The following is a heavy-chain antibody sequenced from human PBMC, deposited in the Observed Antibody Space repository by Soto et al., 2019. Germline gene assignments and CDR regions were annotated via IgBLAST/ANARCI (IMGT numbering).Heavy chain of an antibody. Sequence: SLTCTVSGGSISRCGYYWSWIRQHPGKGLEWIGYIYYSGSTYYNPSLKSRVTISVDTSKNQFSLKLSSVTAADTAVYYCARVIVAVAGTFDYWGQGTLVTVSS. J-gene: IGHJ4*02. CDR1: GGSISRCGYY. CDR2: IYYSGST. D-gene: IGHD6-19*01. CDR3: ARVIVAVAGTFDY. V-gene: IGHV4-31*03.